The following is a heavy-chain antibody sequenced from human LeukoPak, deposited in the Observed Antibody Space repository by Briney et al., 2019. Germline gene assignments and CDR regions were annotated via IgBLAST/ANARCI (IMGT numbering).Heavy chain of an antibody. D-gene: IGHD2-15*01. CDR3: ARSGYCSGGSCCYYYYGMDV. J-gene: IGHJ6*02. V-gene: IGHV3-7*01. Sequence: GGSLRLSCAASGFTFSSYWMSWVRQAPGKGLEWVANIKQDGSEKYYVDSVKGRFTISRDNAKNSLYLQMNSLRAEDTAVYYCARSGYCSGGSCCYYYYGMDVWGQGTTVTVSS. CDR1: GFTFSSYW. CDR2: IKQDGSEK.